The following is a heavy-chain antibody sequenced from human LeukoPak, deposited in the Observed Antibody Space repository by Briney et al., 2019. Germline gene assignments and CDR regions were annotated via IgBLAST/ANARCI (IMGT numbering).Heavy chain of an antibody. D-gene: IGHD2-15*01. V-gene: IGHV3-66*04. CDR2: IYSGGST. Sequence: GGSLRLSCAASGFTFSSYGMHWVRQAPGKGLEWVAVIYSGGSTYYADSVKGRFTISRDNSKNTLYLQMNSLRAEDTAVYYCASQGCSGGSCYLESSRAAFDIWGQGTMVTVSS. CDR1: GFTFSSYG. CDR3: ASQGCSGGSCYLESSRAAFDI. J-gene: IGHJ3*02.